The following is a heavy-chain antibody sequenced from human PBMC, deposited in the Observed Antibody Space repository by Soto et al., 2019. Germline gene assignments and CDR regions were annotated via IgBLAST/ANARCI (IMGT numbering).Heavy chain of an antibody. CDR2: IHAGNGDT. V-gene: IGHV1-3*01. CDR1: GYTFSSYA. Sequence: QVQLVQSGAEVKKPGASVKVSCKASGYTFSSYAVQWVRQAPGQRLEWIGWIHAGNGDTKYSQKFHGRVKLTKDTSANTADMDLSRLRSEDTAVYYCARVPRYTSDIVEVPAVMFDDWFVPWGQGTLVTVSS. J-gene: IGHJ5*02. D-gene: IGHD2-2*01. CDR3: ARVPRYTSDIVEVPAVMFDDWFVP.